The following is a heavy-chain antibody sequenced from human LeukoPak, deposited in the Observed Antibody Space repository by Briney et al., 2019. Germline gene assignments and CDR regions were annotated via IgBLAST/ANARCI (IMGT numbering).Heavy chain of an antibody. Sequence: GGSLRLSCAASGFTVSSNYMSWVRQAPGKGLEWVSVIYSGGSTYYADSVKGRFTISRDNSKNTLYLQMNSLRAEDTVVYYCARGIVGATGDWFDPWGQGTLVTVSS. CDR3: ARGIVGATGDWFDP. D-gene: IGHD1-26*01. CDR1: GFTVSSNY. CDR2: IYSGGST. J-gene: IGHJ5*02. V-gene: IGHV3-53*01.